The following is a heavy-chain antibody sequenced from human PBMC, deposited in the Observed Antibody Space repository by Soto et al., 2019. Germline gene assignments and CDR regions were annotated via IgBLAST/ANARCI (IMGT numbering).Heavy chain of an antibody. CDR3: ARVGPYDSSGYTRPGYFDY. CDR1: GYTFTGYG. V-gene: IGHV1-18*01. CDR2: ISAYNGNT. Sequence: ASVKVSCKASGYTFTGYGISWVRQAPGQGLEWMGWISAYNGNTNYAQKLQGRVTMTTDTSTSTAYMELRSLRSDDTAVYYCARVGPYDSSGYTRPGYFDYWGQGTLVTVSS. D-gene: IGHD3-22*01. J-gene: IGHJ4*02.